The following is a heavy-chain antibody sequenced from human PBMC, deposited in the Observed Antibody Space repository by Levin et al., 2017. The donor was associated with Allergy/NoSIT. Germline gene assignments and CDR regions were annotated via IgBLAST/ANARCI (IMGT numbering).Heavy chain of an antibody. CDR2: ISAGGNYI. Sequence: GESLKISCAASGILFSSYDMNWVRQAPGKGLEWVSSISAGGNYIYYAASVKGRFTLSRDNAKNSLFLQMNSLRAEDTAVYYCASWAMYHYDRSAFDYFYYAMEVWGKGTTVTVSS. CDR3: ASWAMYHYDRSAFDYFYYAMEV. CDR1: GILFSSYD. J-gene: IGHJ6*04. D-gene: IGHD3-22*01. V-gene: IGHV3-21*01.